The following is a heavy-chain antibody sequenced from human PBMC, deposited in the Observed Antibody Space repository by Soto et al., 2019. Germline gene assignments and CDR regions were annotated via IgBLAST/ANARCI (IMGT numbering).Heavy chain of an antibody. V-gene: IGHV1-2*04. CDR3: ARETYYYGSGSYLYYYGMDV. CDR2: INPNSGGT. J-gene: IGHJ6*02. CDR1: GYTFTGYY. Sequence: GASVKVSCKASGYTFTGYYMHWVRQAPGQGLEWMGWINPNSGGTNYAQKFQGWVTMTRDTSISTAYMELSRLRSDDTAVYYCARETYYYGSGSYLYYYGMDVWGQGTTVTVSS. D-gene: IGHD3-10*01.